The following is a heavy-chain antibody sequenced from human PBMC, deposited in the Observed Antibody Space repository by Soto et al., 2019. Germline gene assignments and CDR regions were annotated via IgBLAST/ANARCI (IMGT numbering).Heavy chain of an antibody. CDR1: GGSISSYY. V-gene: IGHV4-59*01. D-gene: IGHD5-12*01. J-gene: IGHJ6*03. CDR2: IYYSGST. CDR3: ARGLIVATIYYYYYMDV. Sequence: PSETLSLTCTVSGGSISSYYWSWIRQPPGKGLEWIGYIYYSGSTNYNPSLKSRVTISVDTSKNQFSLKLSSVTAADTAVYYCARGLIVATIYYYYYMDVWGKGTTVTVSS.